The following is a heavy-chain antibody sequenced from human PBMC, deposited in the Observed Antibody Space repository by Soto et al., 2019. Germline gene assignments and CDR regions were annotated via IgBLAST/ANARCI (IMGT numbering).Heavy chain of an antibody. CDR3: ARDGASIAAISY. J-gene: IGHJ4*02. D-gene: IGHD6-6*01. CDR1: GGTFSSYA. CDR2: LIPIFGTA. Sequence: QVQLVQSGAEVKKPGSSVKVSCKASGGTFSSYAISWVRQAPGQGPEWMGGLIPIFGTANYAQKFQGRVTITADESTSTAYMELSSLRSEDTAVYYCARDGASIAAISYWGQGTLVTVSS. V-gene: IGHV1-69*01.